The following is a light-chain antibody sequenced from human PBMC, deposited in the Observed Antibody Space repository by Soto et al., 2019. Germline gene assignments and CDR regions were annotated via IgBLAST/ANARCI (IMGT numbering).Light chain of an antibody. CDR3: QQSYRPPLT. CDR2: AAS. CDR1: QSISSN. V-gene: IGKV1-39*01. Sequence: GDGVTILWRASQSISSNLNWYQQKPGQAPKLLIYAASSLQSGVPYRFSGGGSGTDFTLTISSLEPEDFATYSCQQSYRPPLTFGGGTKVDIK. J-gene: IGKJ4*01.